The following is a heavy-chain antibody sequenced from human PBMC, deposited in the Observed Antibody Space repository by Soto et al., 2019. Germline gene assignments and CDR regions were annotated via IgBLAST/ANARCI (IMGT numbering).Heavy chain of an antibody. Sequence: HLVQSGTEVKKPGASVKVSCKASGNTFRSYAFSWVRQAPGQGPEWMGMIAADDGDTYYAQKFRGTVTMTTDTSATPFSMKLRSPGSDETTFYFCVATHGAARSPRDWGQGTLVTVSS. CDR3: VATHGAARSPRD. J-gene: IGHJ4*02. D-gene: IGHD3-10*01. CDR2: IAADDGDT. CDR1: GNTFRSYA. V-gene: IGHV1-18*01.